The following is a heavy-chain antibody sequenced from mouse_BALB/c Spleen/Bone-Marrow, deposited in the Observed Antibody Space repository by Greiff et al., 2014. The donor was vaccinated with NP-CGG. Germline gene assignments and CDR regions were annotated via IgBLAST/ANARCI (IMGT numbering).Heavy chain of an antibody. CDR2: IYPGDGDT. D-gene: IGHD2-1*01. V-gene: IGHV1-80*01. CDR3: ARGDGNYPFYAMDY. CDR1: DYAFSSYW. J-gene: IGHJ4*01. Sequence: VQLQQSGAELVRPGSSVKISCKASDYAFSSYWMNWVKQRPGQGLEWIGQIYPGDGDTNYNGKFKGKATLTADKSSSTAYMQLSSLTSEDSAVYFCARGDGNYPFYAMDYWGQGTSVTVSS.